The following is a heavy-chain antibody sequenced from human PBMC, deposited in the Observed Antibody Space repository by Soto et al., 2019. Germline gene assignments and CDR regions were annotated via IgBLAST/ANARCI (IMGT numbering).Heavy chain of an antibody. CDR3: ARDRTSGYSSGWYHFDY. CDR2: IYSGGST. Sequence: EVQLVESGGGLVQPGGSLRLSCAASGFTVSSNYMSWVRQAPGKGLEWVSVIYSGGSTYYADSVKGRFTISRDYSKNTLYLQMNSLRAEDTAVYYCARDRTSGYSSGWYHFDYWGQGTLVTVSS. V-gene: IGHV3-66*01. D-gene: IGHD6-19*01. J-gene: IGHJ4*02. CDR1: GFTVSSNY.